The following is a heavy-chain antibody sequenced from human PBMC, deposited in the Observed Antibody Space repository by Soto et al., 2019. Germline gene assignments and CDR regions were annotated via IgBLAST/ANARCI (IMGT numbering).Heavy chain of an antibody. Sequence: ASVKVSCKASGYTFTGYYMHWVRQAPGQGLERMGWINPNSGGTNYAQKFQGWVTMTRDTSISTAYMELSRLRSDDTAVYYCARGYCSGGSCYWGDYYYGMDVWGQGTTVTVSS. D-gene: IGHD2-15*01. CDR2: INPNSGGT. J-gene: IGHJ6*02. CDR3: ARGYCSGGSCYWGDYYYGMDV. V-gene: IGHV1-2*04. CDR1: GYTFTGYY.